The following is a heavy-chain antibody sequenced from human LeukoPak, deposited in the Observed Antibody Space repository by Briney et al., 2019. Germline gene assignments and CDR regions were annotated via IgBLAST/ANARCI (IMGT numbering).Heavy chain of an antibody. D-gene: IGHD6-13*01. CDR1: GFTFSNCA. CDR2: ISGRGDRT. CDR3: ARNVIAARNYYYYMDV. V-gene: IGHV3-23*01. Sequence: GGSLSLSCAASGFTFSNCAMSWVRKAPGKGLEWVSAISGRGDRTNYADSVKGRFTISRDNAKNSLYLQMNSLRAEDTAVYYCARNVIAARNYYYYMDVWGKGTTVTVSS. J-gene: IGHJ6*03.